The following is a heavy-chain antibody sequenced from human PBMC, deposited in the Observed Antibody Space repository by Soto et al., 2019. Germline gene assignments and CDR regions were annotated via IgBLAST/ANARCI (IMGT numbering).Heavy chain of an antibody. Sequence: GVLRLSCTASGFTFGDYAMSWFRQAPGKGLEWVGFIRSKTYGGTTEYAASVKGRFTISRDDSKSIAYLQMNSLKTEDTAVYYXXXGTAYXXXXXGYXYFDYWGQGXXVTXXS. V-gene: IGHV3-49*03. D-gene: IGHD3-22*01. CDR2: IRSKTYGGTT. J-gene: IGHJ4*02. CDR3: XXGTAYXXXXXGYXYFDY. CDR1: GFTFGDYA.